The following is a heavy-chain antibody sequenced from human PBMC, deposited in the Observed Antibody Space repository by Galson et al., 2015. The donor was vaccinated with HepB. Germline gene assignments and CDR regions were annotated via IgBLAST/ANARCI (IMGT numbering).Heavy chain of an antibody. CDR2: IWYDGSNK. CDR3: ARDYDNAFDI. Sequence: SLRLSCAASGFTFSNFGMHWVRQAPGKGLEWVSIIWYDGSNKYYADSVKGRFTISRDNSKNTLYLQMNSLRAEDTAVYYCARDYDNAFDIWGQGTMVTVSS. CDR1: GFTFSNFG. V-gene: IGHV3-33*01. D-gene: IGHD3-3*01. J-gene: IGHJ3*02.